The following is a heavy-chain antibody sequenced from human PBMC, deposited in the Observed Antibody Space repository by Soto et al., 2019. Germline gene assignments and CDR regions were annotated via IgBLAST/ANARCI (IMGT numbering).Heavy chain of an antibody. CDR2: IYYSGST. CDR1: VGSISSYY. V-gene: IGHV4-59*01. Sequence: ETLSLTCTVSVGSISSYYWSWIRQPPGKGLEWIGYIYYSGSTNYNPSLKSRVTISVDTSKNQFSLKLSSVTAADTAVYYCARKYTSSWYIDYWGQGTLVTVSS. CDR3: ARKYTSSWYIDY. J-gene: IGHJ4*02. D-gene: IGHD6-13*01.